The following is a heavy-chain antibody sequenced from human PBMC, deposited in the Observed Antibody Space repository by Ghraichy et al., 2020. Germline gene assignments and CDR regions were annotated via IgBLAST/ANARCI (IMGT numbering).Heavy chain of an antibody. Sequence: SQTLSLTCSVSGGSIISCGYYWSWIRHPPGKGLEWIVYIYYSGNTYYKTSLKSRTTISIDTSKNLFSLRLASVTAADTAVYFCARERVIWSGSHRGMDVWGHGTTVTVSS. CDR1: GGSIISCGYY. J-gene: IGHJ6*02. V-gene: IGHV4-30-4*01. CDR3: ARERVIWSGSHRGMDV. CDR2: IYYSGNT. D-gene: IGHD3-3*01.